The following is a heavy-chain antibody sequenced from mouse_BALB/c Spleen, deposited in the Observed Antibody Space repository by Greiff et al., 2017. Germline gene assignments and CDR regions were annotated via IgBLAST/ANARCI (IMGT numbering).Heavy chain of an antibody. CDR3: ARWDGSSYVWYFDV. CDR2: ISYSGST. V-gene: IGHV3-2*02. CDR1: GYSITSDYA. J-gene: IGHJ1*01. D-gene: IGHD1-1*01. Sequence: EVQLVESGPGLVKPSQSLSLTCTVTGYSITSDYAWNWIRQFPGNKLEWMGYISYSGSTSYNPSLKSRISITRDTSKNQFFLQLNSVTTEDTATYYCARWDGSSYVWYFDVWGAGTTVTVSS.